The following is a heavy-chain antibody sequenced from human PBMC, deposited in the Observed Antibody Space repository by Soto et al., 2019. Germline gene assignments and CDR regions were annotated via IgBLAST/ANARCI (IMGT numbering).Heavy chain of an antibody. D-gene: IGHD3-22*01. J-gene: IGHJ5*02. CDR2: IYYSGST. CDR1: GGSISSGDYY. V-gene: IGHV4-30-4*01. Sequence: SETLSLTCSLSGGSISSGDYYWSWIRQPPGKGLEWIGYIYYSGSTYYNPSLKSRVTISVDTSKNQFSLKLSSVTAADTAVYYCARGHDYYDSSGYFINWFDPWGQGTLVTVSS. CDR3: ARGHDYYDSSGYFINWFDP.